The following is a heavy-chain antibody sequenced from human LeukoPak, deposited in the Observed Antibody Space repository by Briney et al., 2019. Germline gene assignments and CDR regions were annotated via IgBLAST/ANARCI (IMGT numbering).Heavy chain of an antibody. V-gene: IGHV4-4*07. CDR2: IYTGGNT. Sequence: PSETLSLTCTVSGGSLNSYYWSYIRQPAGKGLDWIGRIYTGGNTNYSPSLKSRVTMSVDTSKNQFSLKLSSVTAADTAVYYCAREAGGGWDYFDYWGQGTLVTVSS. D-gene: IGHD3-10*01. J-gene: IGHJ4*02. CDR1: GGSLNSYY. CDR3: AREAGGGWDYFDY.